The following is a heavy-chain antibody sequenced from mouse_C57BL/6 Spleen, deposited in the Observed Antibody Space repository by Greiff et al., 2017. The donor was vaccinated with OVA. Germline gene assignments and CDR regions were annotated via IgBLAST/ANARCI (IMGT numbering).Heavy chain of an antibody. CDR3: ARGGRYGYYYAMDY. D-gene: IGHD2-2*01. V-gene: IGHV3-6*01. Sequence: VQLKESGPGLVKPSQSLSLTCSVTGYSITSGYYWNWIRQFPGNKLEWMGYISYDGSNNYNPSLKNRISITRDTSKNQFFLKLNSVTTEDTATYYWARGGRYGYYYAMDYWGQGTSVTVSS. CDR1: GYSITSGYY. J-gene: IGHJ4*01. CDR2: ISYDGSN.